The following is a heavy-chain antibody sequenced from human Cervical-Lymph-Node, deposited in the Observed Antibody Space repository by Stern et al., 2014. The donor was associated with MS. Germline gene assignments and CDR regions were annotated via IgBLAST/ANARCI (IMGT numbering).Heavy chain of an antibody. Sequence: EVQLVESGGRLVQPGGSLRLSCAVSGFSFSNHWMTWVRQAPGKGLAWVANIRQDGSERYYGDSVKGRFTISRDNAEGSLYLQMNSLRVEDTAIYYCARGSSGWFPLYYFDDWGQGSLVTISS. CDR1: GFSFSNHW. CDR2: IRQDGSER. D-gene: IGHD6-13*01. J-gene: IGHJ4*02. V-gene: IGHV3-7*01. CDR3: ARGSSGWFPLYYFDD.